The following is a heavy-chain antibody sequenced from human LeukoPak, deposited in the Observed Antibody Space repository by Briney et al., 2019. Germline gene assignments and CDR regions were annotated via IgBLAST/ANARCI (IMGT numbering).Heavy chain of an antibody. CDR2: IRYDGSNE. V-gene: IGHV3-30*02. CDR3: AKDRSSGWYYFDY. Sequence: GGSLRLSCAASGFTFSSYGMHWVRQAPGKGLEWVAFIRYDGSNEYYADSVKGRFTISRDNSKNTLYLQMNSLRAEDTAVYYCAKDRSSGWYYFDYWGQGTLVTVSS. CDR1: GFTFSSYG. D-gene: IGHD6-19*01. J-gene: IGHJ4*02.